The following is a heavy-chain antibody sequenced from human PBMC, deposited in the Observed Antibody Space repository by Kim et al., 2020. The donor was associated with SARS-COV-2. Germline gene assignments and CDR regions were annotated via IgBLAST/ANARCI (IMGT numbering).Heavy chain of an antibody. D-gene: IGHD5-18*01. CDR3: EREQRRSDTGMDV. V-gene: IGHV3-11*04. J-gene: IGHJ6*02. Sequence: SFKGRFTISRDNASNSLYLQMNSLRAEDTAVYYCEREQRRSDTGMDVWGQGTTVTVS.